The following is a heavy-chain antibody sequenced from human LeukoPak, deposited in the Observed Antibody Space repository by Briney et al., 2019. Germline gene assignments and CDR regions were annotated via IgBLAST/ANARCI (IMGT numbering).Heavy chain of an antibody. D-gene: IGHD3-22*01. Sequence: GGSLRLSCAASGFTFDDYGMSWVRQAPGKGLEWVSGINWNGGSTGYADSVKGRFTISRDNAKNSLYLQRNSLRAEDTSLYYCARHMYYYDSSGYPIADYWGQGTLVTVSS. CDR3: ARHMYYYDSSGYPIADY. V-gene: IGHV3-20*04. CDR1: GFTFDDYG. J-gene: IGHJ4*02. CDR2: INWNGGST.